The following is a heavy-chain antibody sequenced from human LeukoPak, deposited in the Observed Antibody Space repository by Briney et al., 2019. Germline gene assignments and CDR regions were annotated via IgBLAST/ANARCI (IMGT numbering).Heavy chain of an antibody. D-gene: IGHD6-19*01. J-gene: IGHJ5*02. CDR3: ARVLSSSSHRRFDP. CDR1: GFTFSSYA. V-gene: IGHV3-30*04. CDR2: ISYDGSNK. Sequence: GGSLRLSCAASGFTFSSYAIHWVRQAPGKGLEWVAVISYDGSNKNYADSVRGRFTISRDNTKNTLYLQMNSLRPDDTAVYYCARVLSSSSHRRFDPWGEGTLVTVPS.